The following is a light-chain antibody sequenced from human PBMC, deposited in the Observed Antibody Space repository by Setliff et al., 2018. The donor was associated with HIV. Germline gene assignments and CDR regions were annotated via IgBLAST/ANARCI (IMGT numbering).Light chain of an antibody. J-gene: IGLJ1*01. CDR1: SNDIGAFTF. CDR3: SSYTRNGLFV. CDR2: EVN. V-gene: IGLV2-14*01. Sequence: QSALTQPASVSGSPGQSITISCTGTSNDIGAFTFVSWYRHYPDEAPTLIIYEVNDRPSGVSSRFSGSKSGDTASLTISRLQADDEADYYCSSYTRNGLFVFGTGTKVTVL.